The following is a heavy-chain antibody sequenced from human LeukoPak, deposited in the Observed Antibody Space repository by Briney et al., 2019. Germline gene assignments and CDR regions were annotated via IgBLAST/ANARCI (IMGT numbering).Heavy chain of an antibody. CDR1: GFTVSSNY. CDR2: IKHDGSEK. J-gene: IGHJ4*02. V-gene: IGHV3-7*01. D-gene: IGHD3-16*02. CDR3: ARVRFAIIDAYYFDY. Sequence: GGSLRLSCAASGFTVSSNYMSWVRQAPGKGLEWVANIKHDGSEKYYVDSVKGRFTISRDNAKNSLYLQMNSLRAEDTAVYYCARVRFAIIDAYYFDYWGQGTLVTVSS.